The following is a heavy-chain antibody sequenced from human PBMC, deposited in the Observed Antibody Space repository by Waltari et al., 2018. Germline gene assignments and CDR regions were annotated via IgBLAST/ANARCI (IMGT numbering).Heavy chain of an antibody. Sequence: QVQLVESGGGVVQPGRSLRLSCAASGFILRRYGMHWVRQAPGKGLEWVAVIWYDGSNKYYVDSVKGRFTISRDNSKNTLYLQMNSLRAEDTAVYYCARDKGSTEAGPFDYWGQGTLVTVSS. CDR1: GFILRRYG. CDR2: IWYDGSNK. V-gene: IGHV3-33*01. CDR3: ARDKGSTEAGPFDY. D-gene: IGHD2-21*02. J-gene: IGHJ4*02.